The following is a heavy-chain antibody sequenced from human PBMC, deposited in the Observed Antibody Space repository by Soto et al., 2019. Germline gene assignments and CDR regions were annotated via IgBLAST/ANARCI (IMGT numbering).Heavy chain of an antibody. CDR3: AKKDGSSHAFDI. J-gene: IGHJ3*02. CDR2: ISYDGSNK. D-gene: IGHD6-6*01. CDR1: GFTFSSYG. V-gene: IGHV3-30*18. Sequence: PGGSLGLSCAASGFTFSSYGMHWVRQAPGKGLEWVAVISYDGSNKYYADSVKGRFTISRDNSKNTLYLQMNSLRAEDTAVYYCAKKDGSSHAFDIWGQVTMVTVPS.